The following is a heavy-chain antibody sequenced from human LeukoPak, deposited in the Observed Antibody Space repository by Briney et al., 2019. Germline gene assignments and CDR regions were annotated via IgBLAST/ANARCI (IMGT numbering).Heavy chain of an antibody. CDR1: GFTFSSYG. CDR3: AKDPILMGGGLLDY. V-gene: IGHV3-30*18. D-gene: IGHD1-26*01. Sequence: GGSLRLSCAASGFTFSSYGMHWVRQAPGKGLEWVAVISYDGSNKYYADSVKGRFTISRDNSKNTLYLQVNSLRAEDTAVYYCAKDPILMGGGLLDYWGQGTLVTVPS. CDR2: ISYDGSNK. J-gene: IGHJ4*02.